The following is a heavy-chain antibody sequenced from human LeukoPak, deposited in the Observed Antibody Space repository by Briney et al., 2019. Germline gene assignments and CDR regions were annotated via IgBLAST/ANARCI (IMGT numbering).Heavy chain of an antibody. CDR1: GGSISSGSYY. CDR2: IYTSGST. D-gene: IGHD6-13*01. Sequence: SETLSLTCTVSGGSISSGSYYWSWIRQPAGKGLEWIGRIYTSGSTNYNPSLESRVTISVDTSKNQFSLKLSSVTAADTAVYYCARAYSSSWYFNWFDPWGQGTLVTDSS. V-gene: IGHV4-61*02. J-gene: IGHJ5*02. CDR3: ARAYSSSWYFNWFDP.